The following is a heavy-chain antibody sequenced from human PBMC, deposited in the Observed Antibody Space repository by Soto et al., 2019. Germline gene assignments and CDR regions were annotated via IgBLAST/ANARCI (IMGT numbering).Heavy chain of an antibody. CDR3: ARDLGGWPDD. V-gene: IGHV1-3*01. J-gene: IGHJ4*02. Sequence: VASVKVSCKASGYTFTSYAMHWVRQAPGQRLEWMGWINAGNGNTKYSQKFQGRVVITRDTSASTAYMELSSLRSEDTAAYYCARDLGGWPDDWGQGTLVTVSS. CDR1: GYTFTSYA. CDR2: INAGNGNT. D-gene: IGHD2-15*01.